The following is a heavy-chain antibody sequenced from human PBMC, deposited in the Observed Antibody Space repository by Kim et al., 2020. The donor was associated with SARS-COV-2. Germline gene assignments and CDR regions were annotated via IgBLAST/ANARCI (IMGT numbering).Heavy chain of an antibody. Sequence: DSVKGRFTISRDNAKNSLYLQMNRLRAEDTALYYCAKDGVKIVPKYYFDYWGQGTLVTVSS. V-gene: IGHV3-9*01. D-gene: IGHD2-2*01. CDR3: AKDGVKIVPKYYFDY. J-gene: IGHJ4*02.